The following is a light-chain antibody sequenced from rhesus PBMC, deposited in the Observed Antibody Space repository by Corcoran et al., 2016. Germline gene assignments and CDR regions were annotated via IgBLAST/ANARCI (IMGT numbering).Light chain of an antibody. CDR3: LQYNNIPWT. Sequence: DIQMTQSPSSLSASIGDTVTITCRASQSISSWLDWYQQKAGKAPNLRIYKASSLQSGVPSRFSGSGAGTEFTLTISSLQPGDFATYYCLQYNNIPWTFGQGTKVEIK. CDR1: QSISSW. V-gene: IGKV1-22*01. J-gene: IGKJ1*01. CDR2: KAS.